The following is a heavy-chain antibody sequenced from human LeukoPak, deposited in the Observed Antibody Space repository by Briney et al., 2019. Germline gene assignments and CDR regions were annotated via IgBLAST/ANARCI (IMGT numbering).Heavy chain of an antibody. CDR3: ARYTIPYYDSSGPFDY. CDR1: GFTLSSYA. D-gene: IGHD3-22*01. Sequence: GGSLRLSCAASGFTLSSYAMHRVRQAPGKGLEWVAVISYDGSNKYYADSVKGRFTISRDNSKNTLYLQMNSLRAEDTAVYYCARYTIPYYDSSGPFDYWGQGTLVTVSS. CDR2: ISYDGSNK. V-gene: IGHV3-30-3*01. J-gene: IGHJ4*02.